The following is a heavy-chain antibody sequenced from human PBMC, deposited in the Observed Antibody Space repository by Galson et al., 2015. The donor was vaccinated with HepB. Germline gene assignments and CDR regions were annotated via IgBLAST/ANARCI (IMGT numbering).Heavy chain of an antibody. D-gene: IGHD6-19*01. V-gene: IGHV1-18*04. CDR2: ISAYNGNT. J-gene: IGHJ4*02. CDR3: ARDLGVAVAGTVVY. Sequence: SVKVSCKASGYTFTSYGISWVRQAPGQGLEWMGWISAYNGNTNYAQKLQGRVTMTTDTSKSTAYMELRSLRSDDTAVYYCARDLGVAVAGTVVYWGQGTLVTVSS. CDR1: GYTFTSYG.